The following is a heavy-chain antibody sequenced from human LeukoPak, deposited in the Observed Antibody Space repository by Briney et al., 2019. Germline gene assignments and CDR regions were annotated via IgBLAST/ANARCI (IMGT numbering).Heavy chain of an antibody. CDR2: IYHSGST. Sequence: KSSETLSLTCAVSGYSISSGYYWGWIRQPPGKGLEWFGRIYHSGSTYYNPSLKSRVTISVDTSKNQFSLKLSSVTAADTAVYYCARDTLYYYDSSGYYSDYWGQGTLVTVSS. CDR1: GYSISSGYY. V-gene: IGHV4-38-2*02. J-gene: IGHJ4*02. D-gene: IGHD3-22*01. CDR3: ARDTLYYYDSSGYYSDY.